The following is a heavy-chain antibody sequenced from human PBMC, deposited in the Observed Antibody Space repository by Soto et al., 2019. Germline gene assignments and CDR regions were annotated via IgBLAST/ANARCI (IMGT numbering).Heavy chain of an antibody. CDR3: ARSRNGAVPDSINI. CDR2: ISRDGTTT. Sequence: GGSLRLSCEASGFTFSRYAMHWVRQAPGGGLDWVAVISRDGTTTYYGDSVKGRFTVSRDNSKNTVFLSMTSLGPDDTAVFYCARSRNGAVPDSINIGGQGTLVTVSS. D-gene: IGHD2-8*01. J-gene: IGHJ4*02. V-gene: IGHV3-30-3*01. CDR1: GFTFSRYA.